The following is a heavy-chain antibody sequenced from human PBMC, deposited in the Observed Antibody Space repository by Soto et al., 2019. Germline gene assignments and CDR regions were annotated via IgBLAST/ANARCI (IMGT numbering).Heavy chain of an antibody. D-gene: IGHD1-26*01. CDR2: IYTSGSN. Sequence: QAQLQESGPGLVKRSETLSLTCTVSGDSMTKYYWSWILQPDGQGLELIGRIYTSGSNNYNPALTSRVAISIDTSNNHFALKLKSVTAADTAVYYSARTVGAAYYIDFWCEGALVTVSS. V-gene: IGHV4-4*07. CDR3: ARTVGAAYYIDF. J-gene: IGHJ4*02. CDR1: GDSMTKYY.